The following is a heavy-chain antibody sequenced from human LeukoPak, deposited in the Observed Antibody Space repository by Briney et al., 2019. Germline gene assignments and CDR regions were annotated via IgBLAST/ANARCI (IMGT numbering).Heavy chain of an antibody. CDR1: GFTFSSYW. D-gene: IGHD1-26*01. V-gene: IGHV3-74*01. CDR2: INSEGGST. Sequence: GGSLRLSCAASGFTFSSYWMHWVRQAPGKGLGWVLRINSEGGSTSYAHSVKGRFTISRATPRHPLYLQMNSLRAEDTAVHYCARDGLGYDAFDIWGQGTMVTVSS. CDR3: ARDGLGYDAFDI. J-gene: IGHJ3*02.